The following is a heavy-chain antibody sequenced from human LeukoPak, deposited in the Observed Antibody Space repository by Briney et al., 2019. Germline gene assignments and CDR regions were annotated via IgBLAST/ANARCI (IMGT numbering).Heavy chain of an antibody. D-gene: IGHD3-10*01. CDR1: GFTFSNYA. CDR3: AKASHYGSGSFYSYFDS. J-gene: IGHJ4*02. Sequence: GGSLRLSCAASGFTFSNYAMTWVRQAPGRGLEWVSTINYSGGDSHYADSVKGRFTISRDNSKNTLYVQMNSLRAEDTAVYYCAKASHYGSGSFYSYFDSWGQGTLVTVSS. V-gene: IGHV3-23*01. CDR2: INYSGGDS.